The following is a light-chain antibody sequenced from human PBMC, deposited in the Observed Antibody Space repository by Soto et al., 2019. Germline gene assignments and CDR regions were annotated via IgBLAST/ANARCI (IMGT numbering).Light chain of an antibody. CDR1: QSISSW. V-gene: IGKV1-5*01. CDR2: DAS. CDR3: QQYNSYSAT. J-gene: IGKJ1*01. Sequence: DILMTQSPSTLSASVGDRVTITCRASQSISSWLAWYQQKPGKAPKLLIYDASSLESGVPSRFSGSGSGTEFTLTISSLQPDDFAAYYCQQYNSYSATFGQGIKVEI.